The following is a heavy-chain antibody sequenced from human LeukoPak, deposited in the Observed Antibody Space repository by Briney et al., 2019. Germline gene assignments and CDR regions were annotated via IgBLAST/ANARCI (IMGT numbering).Heavy chain of an antibody. Sequence: GGSLRLSCAASGFTFSSYGMHWVRQAPGKGLEWVAVISYDGSNKYYADSVKGRFTISRDNSKNTLYLQMNSLRAEDTAVYYCAKGRCSSGCPPGNFGYWGQGTLVTVSS. D-gene: IGHD6-19*01. J-gene: IGHJ4*02. CDR3: AKGRCSSGCPPGNFGY. CDR1: GFTFSSYG. V-gene: IGHV3-30*18. CDR2: ISYDGSNK.